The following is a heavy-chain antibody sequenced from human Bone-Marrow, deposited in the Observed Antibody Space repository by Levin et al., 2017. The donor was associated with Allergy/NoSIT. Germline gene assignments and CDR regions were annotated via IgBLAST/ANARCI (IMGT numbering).Heavy chain of an antibody. Sequence: PSETLSLTCAVYGGSFSGYYWSWIRQPPGKGREGIGETNHRGSTNYNPSLKSRVTISVDTSKNQFSLKLSSVTAADTAVYYCARGRGFDWLLKYYYYYMDVWGKGTTVTVSS. CDR2: TNHRGST. J-gene: IGHJ6*03. CDR1: GGSFSGYY. D-gene: IGHD3-9*01. CDR3: ARGRGFDWLLKYYYYYMDV. V-gene: IGHV4-34*01.